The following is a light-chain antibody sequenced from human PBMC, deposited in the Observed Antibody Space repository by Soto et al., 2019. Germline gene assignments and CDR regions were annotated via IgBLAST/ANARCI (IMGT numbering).Light chain of an antibody. V-gene: IGKV3-20*01. Sequence: ETLMTQSPATLSVSPGERATLSCRASQSVSGNLAWYQQKPGQAPRLLIYGASNRATGIPDRFSGSGSGTDFTLTISRLEPEDFAVYYCQQYGSSGTFGQGTKVDIK. CDR1: QSVSGN. CDR2: GAS. CDR3: QQYGSSGT. J-gene: IGKJ1*01.